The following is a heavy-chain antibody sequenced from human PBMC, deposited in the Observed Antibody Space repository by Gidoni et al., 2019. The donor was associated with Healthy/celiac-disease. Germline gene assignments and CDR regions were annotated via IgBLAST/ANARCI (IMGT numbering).Heavy chain of an antibody. V-gene: IGHV3-21*01. CDR1: GFTFSSYS. D-gene: IGHD2-2*01. CDR3: ARTPDIVVVPAPWYYYMDV. Sequence: EVQLVESGGGLVKPGGSLRLSCAASGFTFSSYSMNWVRQAPGKGLEWVSSISSSSSYIYYADSVKGRFTISRDNAKNSLYLQMNSLRAEDTAVYYCARTPDIVVVPAPWYYYMDVWGKGTTVTVSS. CDR2: ISSSSSYI. J-gene: IGHJ6*03.